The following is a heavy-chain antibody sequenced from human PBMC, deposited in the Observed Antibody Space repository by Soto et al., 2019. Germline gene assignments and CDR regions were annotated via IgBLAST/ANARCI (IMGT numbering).Heavy chain of an antibody. Sequence: QLQLQESGPGLVKPSETLSLTCTVSGGSISSSSYYWAWIRQPPGQGLEWIGSINNSGKTYYKPSLVSRVTISVDTPKNQFSLRLTPVTAADTGVYYCVRELWGQSDPWGQGTLVTVSS. V-gene: IGHV4-39*01. CDR2: INNSGKT. CDR3: VRELWGQSDP. CDR1: GGSISSSSYY. J-gene: IGHJ5*02. D-gene: IGHD2-21*01.